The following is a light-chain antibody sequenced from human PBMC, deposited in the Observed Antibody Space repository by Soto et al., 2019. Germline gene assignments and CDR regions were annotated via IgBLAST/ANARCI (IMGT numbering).Light chain of an antibody. Sequence: QSALTQPASVSGSPGQSITISCTGTSSDVGSYNFVSWYQHHPGKAPKLMLYEGIKRPSGVSNRFSGSKSGNTASLTISGLLAEDEADYYCSSYAGSAILYVFGTGTKLTVL. CDR1: SSDVGSYNF. CDR2: EGI. V-gene: IGLV2-23*03. CDR3: SSYAGSAILYV. J-gene: IGLJ1*01.